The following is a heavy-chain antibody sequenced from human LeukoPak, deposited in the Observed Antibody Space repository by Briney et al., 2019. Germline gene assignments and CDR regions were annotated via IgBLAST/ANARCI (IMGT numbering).Heavy chain of an antibody. D-gene: IGHD3-10*01. J-gene: IGHJ3*02. V-gene: IGHV1-2*02. CDR2: INPNSGGT. Sequence: GASVKVSCKASGYTFTGYYMHWVRQAPGQGLEWMGWINPNSGGTNYAQKFQGRVTMTRDTSISTAYMELSRLRSDDTAVYYCARDKSVEWFGVQRQDDAFDIWGQGTMVTVSS. CDR1: GYTFTGYY. CDR3: ARDKSVEWFGVQRQDDAFDI.